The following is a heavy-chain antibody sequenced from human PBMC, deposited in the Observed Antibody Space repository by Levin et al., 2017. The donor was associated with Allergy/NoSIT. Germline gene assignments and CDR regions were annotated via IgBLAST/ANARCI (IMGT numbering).Heavy chain of an antibody. J-gene: IGHJ4*02. CDR1: GYTFTSYY. Sequence: ASVKVSCKASGYTFTSYYMHWVRQAPGQGLEWMGIINPSGGSTSYAQKFQGRVTMTRDTSTSTVYMELSSLRSEDTAVYYCARDLEMATINYYFDYWGQGTLVTVSS. CDR3: ARDLEMATINYYFDY. V-gene: IGHV1-46*01. D-gene: IGHD5-24*01. CDR2: INPSGGST.